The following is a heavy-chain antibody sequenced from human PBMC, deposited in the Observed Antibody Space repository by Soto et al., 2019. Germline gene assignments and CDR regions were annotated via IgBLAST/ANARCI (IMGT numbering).Heavy chain of an antibody. CDR1: GFTFSSYG. CDR3: ARVGDEYRTSNWFDP. V-gene: IGHV3-33*01. D-gene: IGHD6-6*01. J-gene: IGHJ5*02. CDR2: IWYDGSNK. Sequence: GGSLRLSCAASGFTFSSYGMHWVRQAPGKGLEWVAVIWYDGSNKYYADSVKGRFTISRDNSKNTLYLQMNSLRAEDTAVYYCARVGDEYRTSNWFDPWGQGTLVNVSS.